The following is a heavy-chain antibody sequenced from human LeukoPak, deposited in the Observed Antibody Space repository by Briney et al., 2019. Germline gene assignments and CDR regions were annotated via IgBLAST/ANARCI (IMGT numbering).Heavy chain of an antibody. D-gene: IGHD2-2*01. J-gene: IGHJ4*02. Sequence: GGSLRLSCAASGFTFSSYGMHWVRQAPGKGLEWVAFIRYDGSNKYYADSVKGRFTISRDNSKNTLYLQMNSLRAEDTAVYYCARRGPQGCSGTSCFAGPVGHWGQGTLVTVSS. CDR1: GFTFSSYG. CDR3: ARRGPQGCSGTSCFAGPVGH. CDR2: IRYDGSNK. V-gene: IGHV3-30*02.